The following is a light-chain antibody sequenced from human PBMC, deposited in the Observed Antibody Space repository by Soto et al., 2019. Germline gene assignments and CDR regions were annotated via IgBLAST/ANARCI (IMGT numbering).Light chain of an antibody. Sequence: IVVTMSPAVLPVPPGERATLSCRAGESVGSNLAWYQQKPGQAPRLLIHGASERATGIPARFSGSGTGTDIALTINSMRADAVAVGVCRHDDRSPAFGPGTKVDIK. CDR3: RHDDRSPA. J-gene: IGKJ3*01. CDR1: ESVGSN. V-gene: IGKV3-15*01. CDR2: GAS.